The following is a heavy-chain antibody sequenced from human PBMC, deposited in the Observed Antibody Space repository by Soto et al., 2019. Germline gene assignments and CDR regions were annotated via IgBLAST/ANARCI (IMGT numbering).Heavy chain of an antibody. J-gene: IGHJ4*01. D-gene: IGHD3-10*01. Sequence: ASVKVSCKASGYIFNNYGISWVRQAPGQGLERMGRISAYNKKIKYAQKLQGRVTVTTDTSTSTAYMELRSLRSDDTAVYYCARDLDGSGSYYTDYSG. CDR2: ISAYNKKI. CDR3: ARDLDGSGSYYTDY. V-gene: IGHV1-18*01. CDR1: GYIFNNYG.